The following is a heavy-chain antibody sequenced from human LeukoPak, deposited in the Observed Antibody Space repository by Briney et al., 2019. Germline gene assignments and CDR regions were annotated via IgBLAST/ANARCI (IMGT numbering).Heavy chain of an antibody. CDR1: GGSISSYY. J-gene: IGHJ6*03. Sequence: PSETLSLTCTVSGGSISSYYWSWIRQPPGKGLEWIGYIYYSGSTNYHPSLKSRVTISVDTSKNQFSLKLSSVTAADTAVYYCARTTEAHSWRTRYYDYYMDVWGKGTTVTVSS. D-gene: IGHD6-13*01. V-gene: IGHV4-59*01. CDR2: IYYSGST. CDR3: ARTTEAHSWRTRYYDYYMDV.